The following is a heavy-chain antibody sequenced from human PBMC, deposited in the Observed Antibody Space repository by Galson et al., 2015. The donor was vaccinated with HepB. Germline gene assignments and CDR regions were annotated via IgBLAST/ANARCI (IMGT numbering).Heavy chain of an antibody. CDR2: ISGSGGST. J-gene: IGHJ5*02. CDR3: ARGTVGATSGWFDP. V-gene: IGHV3-23*01. CDR1: GFTFSSYA. D-gene: IGHD1-26*01. Sequence: SLRLSCAASGFTFSSYAMSWVRQAPGKGLEWVSAISGSGGSTYYADSVKGRFTISRDNSKNTLYLQMNSLRAEDTAVYYCARGTVGATSGWFDPWGQGTLVTVS.